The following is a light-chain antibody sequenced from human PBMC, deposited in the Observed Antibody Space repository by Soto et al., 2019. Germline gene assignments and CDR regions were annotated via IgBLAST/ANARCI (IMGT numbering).Light chain of an antibody. V-gene: IGKV3-20*01. J-gene: IGKJ4*01. Sequence: EIELKQSPDTLSLSPGERATLSCRASQSVKNNYLAWYQQKPGQAPRFLIYDASSRATGIPDRFSGSGSGTDFTLTISRLEPEDFAVYYCQQYGSTPLTFGGGTKVDI. CDR3: QQYGSTPLT. CDR2: DAS. CDR1: QSVKNNY.